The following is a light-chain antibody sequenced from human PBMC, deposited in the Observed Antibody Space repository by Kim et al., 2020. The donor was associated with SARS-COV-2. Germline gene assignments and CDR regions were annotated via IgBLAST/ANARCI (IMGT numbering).Light chain of an antibody. CDR2: DVR. CDR3: SSYTSSSTFV. V-gene: IGLV2-14*04. J-gene: IGLJ1*01. CDR1: SSDVGYYNY. Sequence: QTITISCTGSSSDVGYYNYVSWYQQHPGRAPKVLIYDVRKRPSGISNRFSGSKSGNTASLTISGLQAEDEAEYYCSSYTSSSTFVFGGGTKVTVL.